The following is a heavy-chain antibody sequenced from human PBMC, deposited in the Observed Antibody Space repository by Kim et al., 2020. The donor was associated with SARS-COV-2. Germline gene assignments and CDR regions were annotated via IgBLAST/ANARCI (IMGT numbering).Heavy chain of an antibody. V-gene: IGHV1-46*01. J-gene: IGHJ6*02. D-gene: IGHD3-10*01. CDR3: AGVRSPYGSGSYSGMGV. CDR2: INPSGGST. Sequence: ASVKVSCKASGYTFTSYYMHWVRQAPVQGLEWMGLINPSGGSTSYAQKFQGRVTMTRDTSTSTVYMERSSLRSEDTAVYYGAGVRSPYGSGSYSGMGVWGQGTTVTVSS. CDR1: GYTFTSYY.